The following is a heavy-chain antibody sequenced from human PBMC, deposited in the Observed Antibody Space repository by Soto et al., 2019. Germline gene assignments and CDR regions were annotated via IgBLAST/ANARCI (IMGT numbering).Heavy chain of an antibody. CDR2: ISSSGGTT. CDR3: AKGSSAWNDCLAY. CDR1: GFTFSSYA. V-gene: IGHV3-23*01. D-gene: IGHD6-19*01. Sequence: GGSLRLSCAASGFTFSSYAMSWVRQAPGKGLEWVSAISSSGGTTYDADSVKGRFTISRDNSKNTLYLQMNSLRAEDTAVYYCAKGSSAWNDCLAYWGQGTRVTVSS. J-gene: IGHJ4*02.